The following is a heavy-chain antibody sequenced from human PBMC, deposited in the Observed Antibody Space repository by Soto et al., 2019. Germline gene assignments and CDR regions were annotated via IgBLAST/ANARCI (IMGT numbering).Heavy chain of an antibody. CDR1: GYTFTSYY. V-gene: IGHV1-46*01. Sequence: GASVKVSCKASGYTFTSYYMHWVRQAPGQGLEWMGIINPSGGSTSYAQKFQGRVTMTRDTSTSTVYMELSGLRSEDTAVYYCAKGITGPKGYDSSGYYSGLDYWGQGTLVTVSS. J-gene: IGHJ4*02. CDR3: AKGITGPKGYDSSGYYSGLDY. D-gene: IGHD3-22*01. CDR2: INPSGGST.